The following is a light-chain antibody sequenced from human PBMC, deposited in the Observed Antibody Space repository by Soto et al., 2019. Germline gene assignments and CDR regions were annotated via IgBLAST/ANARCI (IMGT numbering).Light chain of an antibody. CDR2: LGS. CDR3: MQAIRATRT. V-gene: IGKV2-28*01. J-gene: IGKJ1*01. Sequence: DIVLTQSPLSLPVTPGEPASISCRSSQSLLHSNGNIYLDWYLQKPGQSPQLLSYLGSIRASGVPDRFSGSGSGADFTLKITRVEAEDVRVYYWMQAIRATRTFGLGTKVEIK. CDR1: QSLLHSNGNIY.